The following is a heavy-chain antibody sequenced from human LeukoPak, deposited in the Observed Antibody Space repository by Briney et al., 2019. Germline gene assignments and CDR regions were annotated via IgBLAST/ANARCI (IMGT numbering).Heavy chain of an antibody. V-gene: IGHV3-48*03. J-gene: IGHJ4*02. CDR3: ARGQALYSSGWDTFDY. D-gene: IGHD6-19*01. Sequence: PGGSLRLSCAASGFTFSSYEMNWVRQAPGKGLEWVSYISSSGSTIYYADSVKGRFTISRDNAKNSLYMQMNSLRAEDTAVYYCARGQALYSSGWDTFDYWGQGTLVTVSS. CDR2: ISSSGSTI. CDR1: GFTFSSYE.